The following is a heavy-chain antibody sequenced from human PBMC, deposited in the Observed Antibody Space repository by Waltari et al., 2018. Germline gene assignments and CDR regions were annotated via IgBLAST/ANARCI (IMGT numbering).Heavy chain of an antibody. Sequence: QVQLQESGPGLVKPSETLSLTCAVSGYSISSGYYWGWIRQPPGKGLEWIGRIYHSGSTYYNPSLKSRVTISVDTSKNQFSLKLSSVTAADTAVYYCARTSGSYYYFDYWGQGTLVTVSS. CDR2: IYHSGST. CDR3: ARTSGSYYYFDY. D-gene: IGHD1-26*01. V-gene: IGHV4-38-2*01. CDR1: GYSISSGYY. J-gene: IGHJ4*02.